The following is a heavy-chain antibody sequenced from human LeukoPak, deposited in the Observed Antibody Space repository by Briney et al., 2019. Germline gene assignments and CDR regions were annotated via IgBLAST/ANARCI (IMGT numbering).Heavy chain of an antibody. CDR3: ARALSSYYYESSGYRFDY. Sequence: ASVKVSCKASGYTFTSYGISWVRQAPGQGLEWMGWISAYNGNTNYAQKLQGRVTMTTDTPTSTAYMELRSLRSDDTAVYYCARALSSYYYESSGYRFDYWGQGTLVTVSS. J-gene: IGHJ4*02. D-gene: IGHD3-22*01. CDR1: GYTFTSYG. CDR2: ISAYNGNT. V-gene: IGHV1-18*01.